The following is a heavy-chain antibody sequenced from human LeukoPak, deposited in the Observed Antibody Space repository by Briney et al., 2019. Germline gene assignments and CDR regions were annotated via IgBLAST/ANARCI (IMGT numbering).Heavy chain of an antibody. J-gene: IGHJ6*03. CDR2: IIPIFGTA. D-gene: IGHD2-2*01. Sequence: SVKVSCKASGGTFSSYAISWVRQAPGQGLEWMGGIIPIFGTANYAQKFQGRVTITADKSTSTAYMELSSLRSEDTAVYYCARDNGCSSTSCYVEENYYYYYYMDVWGKGTTVTVSS. CDR3: ARDNGCSSTSCYVEENYYYYYYMDV. CDR1: GGTFSSYA. V-gene: IGHV1-69*06.